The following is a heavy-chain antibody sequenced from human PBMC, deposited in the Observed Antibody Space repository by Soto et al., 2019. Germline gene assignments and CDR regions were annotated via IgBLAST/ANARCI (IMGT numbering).Heavy chain of an antibody. CDR2: IRSKPYGGTT. CDR1: GFTFGDFA. D-gene: IGHD5-12*01. J-gene: IGHJ4*02. CDR3: SRGRIVATIPFDY. V-gene: IGHV3-49*03. Sequence: EVQLVESGGGLVQPGRSLRLSCTASGFTFGDFAMNWFRQAPGKGLEWVGFIRSKPYGGTTEYAASVKGRFTISRDDSKRIAYLEMKRPKTEGTAVYYWSRGRIVATIPFDYWGQGTPVTVSS.